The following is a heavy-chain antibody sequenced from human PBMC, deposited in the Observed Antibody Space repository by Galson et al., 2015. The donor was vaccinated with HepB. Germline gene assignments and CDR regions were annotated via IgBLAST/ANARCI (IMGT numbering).Heavy chain of an antibody. CDR3: ATRPVGYCSGGSCTSYYYYGMDV. CDR1: GYTLTKLS. V-gene: IGHV1-24*01. J-gene: IGHJ6*02. Sequence: SVKVSCKISGYTLTKLSMHWVRQAPGKGLEWMGGFDPEDGETIYAQKFQGRVTMTEDTSTDTAYMELSSLRSEDTAVYYCATRPVGYCSGGSCTSYYYYGMDVWGQGTTVTVSS. CDR2: FDPEDGET. D-gene: IGHD2-15*01.